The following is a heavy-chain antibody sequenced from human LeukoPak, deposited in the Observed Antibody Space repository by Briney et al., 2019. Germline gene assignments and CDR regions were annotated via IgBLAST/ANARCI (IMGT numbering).Heavy chain of an antibody. Sequence: ASVKVSCKASGYTFTGYYVHWVRQAPGQGLEWMGWINPNSGGTNYAQKFQGRVTMTRDTSISTAYMELSRLRSDDTAVYYCARSYYDFWSGYTPLYYYYMDVWGKGTTVTVSS. D-gene: IGHD3-3*01. CDR1: GYTFTGYY. V-gene: IGHV1-2*02. CDR3: ARSYYDFWSGYTPLYYYYMDV. CDR2: INPNSGGT. J-gene: IGHJ6*03.